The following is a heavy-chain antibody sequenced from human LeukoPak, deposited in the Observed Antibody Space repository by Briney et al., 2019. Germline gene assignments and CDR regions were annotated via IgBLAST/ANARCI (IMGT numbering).Heavy chain of an antibody. CDR3: ARVRGYGSALEIDY. D-gene: IGHD3-10*01. CDR1: GGSISSHY. Sequence: SETLSLTCTVSGGSISSHYWSWTRQPPGKGLEWIGYIYYSGSTNYNPSLKSRVTISVDTSKNQFSLKLSSVTAADTAVYYCARVRGYGSALEIDYWGQGTLVTVPS. J-gene: IGHJ4*02. V-gene: IGHV4-59*11. CDR2: IYYSGST.